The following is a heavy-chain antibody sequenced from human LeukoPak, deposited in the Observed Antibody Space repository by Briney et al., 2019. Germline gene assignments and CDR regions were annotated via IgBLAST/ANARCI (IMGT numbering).Heavy chain of an antibody. D-gene: IGHD2-2*01. CDR1: GYTFTGYY. Sequence: ASVTVSCKASGYTFTGYYMHWVRQAPGQGLEWMGWINPNSGGTNYAQKFQGRVTMSRDTSISTAYMELSRLRSDDTAVHYCARDNCSSTSCYAAFDIWGQGTMVTVSS. CDR3: ARDNCSSTSCYAAFDI. V-gene: IGHV1-2*02. CDR2: INPNSGGT. J-gene: IGHJ3*02.